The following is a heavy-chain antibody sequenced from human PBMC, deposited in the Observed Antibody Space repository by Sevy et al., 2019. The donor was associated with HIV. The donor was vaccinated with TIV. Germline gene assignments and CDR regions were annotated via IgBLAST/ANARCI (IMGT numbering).Heavy chain of an antibody. V-gene: IGHV3-7*04. CDR1: GFTFSTYW. D-gene: IGHD3-22*01. CDR3: ARGNSGSFDY. Sequence: GGSLRLSCAASGFTFSTYWKHWVRQAPGKGLEWVANIKQDESEKYYVASVKGRFTISRDNAKDSLYLQMNSLRPGDTAVYYCARGNSGSFDYWGQGTLVTVSS. J-gene: IGHJ4*02. CDR2: IKQDESEK.